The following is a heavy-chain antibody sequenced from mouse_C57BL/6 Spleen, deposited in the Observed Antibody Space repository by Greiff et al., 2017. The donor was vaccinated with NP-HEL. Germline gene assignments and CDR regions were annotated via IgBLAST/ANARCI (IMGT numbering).Heavy chain of an antibody. CDR1: GFTFSDYG. D-gene: IGHD4-1*01. Sequence: EVQLVESGGGLVKPGGSLKLSCAASGFTFSDYGMHWVRQAPEKGLEWVAYISSGSSTIYYADTVKGRFTISRDIAKNTLFLQMTSLRSEDTAMYYCARPGNWGYFDYWGQGTTLTVSS. V-gene: IGHV5-17*01. CDR3: ARPGNWGYFDY. J-gene: IGHJ2*01. CDR2: ISSGSSTI.